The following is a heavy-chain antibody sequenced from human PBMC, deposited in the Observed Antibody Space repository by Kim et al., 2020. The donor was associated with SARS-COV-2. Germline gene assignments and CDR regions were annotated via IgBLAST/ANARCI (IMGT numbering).Heavy chain of an antibody. J-gene: IGHJ6*02. D-gene: IGHD3-9*01. CDR3: ARDLMNDILTEYCYGMDV. Sequence: KGRFTISRDNSKNTRYLQMNSLRAEDTAVYYCARDLMNDILTEYCYGMDVWGQGTTVTVSS. V-gene: IGHV3-30*07.